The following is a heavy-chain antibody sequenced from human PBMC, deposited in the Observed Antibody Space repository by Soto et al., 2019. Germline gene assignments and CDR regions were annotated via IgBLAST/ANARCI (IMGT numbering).Heavy chain of an antibody. CDR3: ARATYYYDRSGYLYNLDY. J-gene: IGHJ4*02. Sequence: PSETLSLTCTVSGGSISSYYWSWIRQPPGKGLEWIGYIYDSGSTNYNPSLKSRVTISVDTSKNQFSLKLSSVTAADTAVYYCARATYYYDRSGYLYNLDYWGQGTLVTVSS. CDR2: IYDSGST. D-gene: IGHD3-22*01. CDR1: GGSISSYY. V-gene: IGHV4-59*01.